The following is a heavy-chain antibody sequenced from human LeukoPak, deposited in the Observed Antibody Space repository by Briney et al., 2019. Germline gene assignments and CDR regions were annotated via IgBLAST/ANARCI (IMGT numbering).Heavy chain of an antibody. D-gene: IGHD5-12*01. CDR2: ISSSGSTI. CDR1: GFTFSSYS. Sequence: GGSLRLSCTASGFTFSSYSMNWVRQAPGKGLEWVSYISSSGSTIYYADSVKGRFTIPRDNAKNSLYLQMNSLRAEDTAVYYCARDRSGYDFLGIPKEYYFDYWGQGTLVTVSS. CDR3: ARDRSGYDFLGIPKEYYFDY. J-gene: IGHJ4*02. V-gene: IGHV3-48*04.